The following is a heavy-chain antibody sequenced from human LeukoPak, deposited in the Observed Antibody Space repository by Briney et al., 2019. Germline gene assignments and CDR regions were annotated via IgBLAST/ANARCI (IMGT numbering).Heavy chain of an antibody. V-gene: IGHV3-66*01. Sequence: PGGSLRLSCAASGFTFSSYGMSWVRQAPGKGLEWVSYIYSDNTHYSDSVKGRFTISRDNSKNTLYLQMNSLRAEDTAVYYCARDIAAAGIYLYYCYYMDVWGKGTTVTISS. CDR1: GFTFSSYG. D-gene: IGHD6-13*01. CDR3: ARDIAAAGIYLYYCYYMDV. J-gene: IGHJ6*03. CDR2: IYSDNT.